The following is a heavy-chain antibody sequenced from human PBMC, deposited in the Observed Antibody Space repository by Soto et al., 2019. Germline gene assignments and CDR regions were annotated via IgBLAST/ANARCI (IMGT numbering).Heavy chain of an antibody. CDR3: AREGEARPIFGVVMNVPDNCFDP. V-gene: IGHV3-48*03. D-gene: IGHD3-3*01. CDR2: ISSSGSTI. J-gene: IGHJ5*02. Sequence: GWSLRLSCSASGFTFSSSEMNWVRQAPGKGLEWVSYISSSGSTIYYADSVKGRFTISRDNAKNSLYLQMNSLRAEDTAVYYCAREGEARPIFGVVMNVPDNCFDPWGQGTLVTVSS. CDR1: GFTFSSSE.